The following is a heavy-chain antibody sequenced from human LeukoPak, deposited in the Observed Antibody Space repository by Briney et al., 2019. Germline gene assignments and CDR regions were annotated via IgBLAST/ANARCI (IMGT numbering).Heavy chain of an antibody. CDR1: GGSISTGSYY. J-gene: IGHJ4*02. V-gene: IGHV4-39*07. Sequence: SQTLSLTCTVSGGSISTGSYYWSWIRQPPGKGLEWIGSIYYSGSTYSNPSLKSRVSMSVDTSKNQFSLKLSSVTAADTAVYYCARGPLDILTGYYPYWGQGTLVTVSS. D-gene: IGHD3-9*01. CDR3: ARGPLDILTGYYPY. CDR2: IYYSGST.